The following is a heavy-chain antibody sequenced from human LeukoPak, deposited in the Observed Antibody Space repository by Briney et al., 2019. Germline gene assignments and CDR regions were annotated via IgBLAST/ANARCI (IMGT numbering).Heavy chain of an antibody. Sequence: SETLSLTCAVYGGSFSGYYWSWIGQPSGKGREWIGEINHSRSTNYNPSLRSRGTISVDTSKNQFSLKLSSVTAADTAVYYCARARGYFDYWGQGTLVTVSS. CDR3: ARARGYFDY. V-gene: IGHV4-34*01. D-gene: IGHD3-10*01. J-gene: IGHJ4*02. CDR2: INHSRST. CDR1: GGSFSGYY.